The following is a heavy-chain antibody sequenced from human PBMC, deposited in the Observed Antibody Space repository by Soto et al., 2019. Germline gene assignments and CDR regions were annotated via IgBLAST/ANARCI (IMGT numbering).Heavy chain of an antibody. CDR2: ISGSGGST. V-gene: IGHV3-23*01. CDR1: GLSVRSYA. D-gene: IGHD5-12*01. J-gene: IGHJ4*02. CDR3: AKGFSGSDTCY. Sequence: GGSLRIASAASGLSVRSYAMSWVRQAPGKGLQWVSTISGSGGSTYYADSLKGRFTISRDNSKNTLYLQMNSLRADDTAVYYCAKGFSGSDTCYWGQGTLVTVSS.